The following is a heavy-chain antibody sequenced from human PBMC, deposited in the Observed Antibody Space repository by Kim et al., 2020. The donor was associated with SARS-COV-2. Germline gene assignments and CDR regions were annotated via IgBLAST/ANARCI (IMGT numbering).Heavy chain of an antibody. V-gene: IGHV1-24*01. D-gene: IGHD3-16*01. CDR3: ATDGGMYPGHHHDAFDI. J-gene: IGHJ3*02. CDR1: GYTLTKVS. CDR2: FDPDDGET. Sequence: ASVKVSCKVSGYTLTKVSMHWVRQAPGKGLEWMGGFDPDDGETNYAQKFQGRVILTEDTSTDTAHMELSSLTSEDMAVYYCATDGGMYPGHHHDAFDIWGQGAMVTVSS.